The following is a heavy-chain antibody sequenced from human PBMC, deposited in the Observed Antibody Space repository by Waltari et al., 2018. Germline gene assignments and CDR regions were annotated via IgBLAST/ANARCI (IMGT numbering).Heavy chain of an antibody. Sequence: QVQLVQSGAEVKKPGASVKVSCKASGYTFTSYDINWVRQATGQGLEWMGRMNPNSGNPGYAQKCQGRVTMTRNTARSTAYMELSSLRSEDTAVYYCARRGRRDNWFDPWGQGTLVTVSS. V-gene: IGHV1-8*01. CDR1: GYTFTSYD. J-gene: IGHJ5*02. D-gene: IGHD3-16*01. CDR3: ARRGRRDNWFDP. CDR2: MNPNSGNP.